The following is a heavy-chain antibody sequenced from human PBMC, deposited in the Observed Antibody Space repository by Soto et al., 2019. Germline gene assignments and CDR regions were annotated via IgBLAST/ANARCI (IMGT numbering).Heavy chain of an antibody. CDR1: GFTFSSYG. Sequence: HLGGSLRLSCAASGFTFSSYGMHWVRQAPGKGLEWVAVIWYDGSNKYYADSVKGRFTISRDNSKNTLYLQMNSLRAEDTAVYYCARDYCSSTSCYVFDYWGQGTLVTVSS. J-gene: IGHJ4*02. D-gene: IGHD2-2*01. CDR2: IWYDGSNK. V-gene: IGHV3-33*01. CDR3: ARDYCSSTSCYVFDY.